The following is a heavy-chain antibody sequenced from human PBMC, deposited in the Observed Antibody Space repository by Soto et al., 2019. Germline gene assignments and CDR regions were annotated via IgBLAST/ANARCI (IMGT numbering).Heavy chain of an antibody. CDR2: ISAYNGNT. Sequence: ASVKVSCKASGYTFTSYYMHWVRQAPGQGLEWMGWISAYNGNTNYAQKLQGRVTMTTDTSTSTAYMELRSLRSDDTAVYYCARPGSSWYRIDYYYYGMDVWGQGTTVTVSS. J-gene: IGHJ6*02. D-gene: IGHD6-13*01. CDR1: GYTFTSYY. CDR3: ARPGSSWYRIDYYYYGMDV. V-gene: IGHV1-18*04.